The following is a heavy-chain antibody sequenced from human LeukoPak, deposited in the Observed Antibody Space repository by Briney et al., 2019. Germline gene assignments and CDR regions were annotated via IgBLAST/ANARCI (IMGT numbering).Heavy chain of an antibody. V-gene: IGHV1-69-2*01. J-gene: IGHJ4*02. CDR3: ATTPPHMYYYSRGTFDY. D-gene: IGHD3-22*01. CDR1: GCTFTDYY. CDR2: VDPEDGET. Sequence: ASVKISCKVSGCTFTDYYMHWVQQAPGKGLEWMGLVDPEDGETIYAEKFQGRVTITADTSTGTADMELISLGSEDTAVYYRATTPPHMYYYSRGTFDYWGQGTLVTVSS.